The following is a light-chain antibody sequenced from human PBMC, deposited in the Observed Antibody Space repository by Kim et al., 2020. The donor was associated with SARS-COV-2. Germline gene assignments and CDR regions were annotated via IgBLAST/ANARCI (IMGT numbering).Light chain of an antibody. CDR1: PRVSTN. CDR2: GAA. J-gene: IGKJ4*01. CDR3: QQYDGWPPLT. V-gene: IGKV3-15*01. Sequence: SPAQQATPSCSGSPRVSTNLDWYQQKPDQAPGLLLFGAAARATGTPARFSFSGSGSELALTFSSRQSEPDAVDYCQQYDGWPPLTFGGGTRVDIK.